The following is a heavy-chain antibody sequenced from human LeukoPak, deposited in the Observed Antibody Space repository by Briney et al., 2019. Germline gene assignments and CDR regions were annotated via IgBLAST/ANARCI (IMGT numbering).Heavy chain of an antibody. CDR3: ARGELWGDGQQLVLYYFDY. Sequence: SETLSLTCAVYGGSFSGYYWSWIRQPPGKGLEWIGEINHSGSTNYNPSLKSRVTISVDTSKNQFSMKLTSVTAADTAVYYCARGELWGDGQQLVLYYFDYWGQGTLVTVSS. V-gene: IGHV4-34*01. J-gene: IGHJ4*02. D-gene: IGHD6-13*01. CDR2: INHSGST. CDR1: GGSFSGYY.